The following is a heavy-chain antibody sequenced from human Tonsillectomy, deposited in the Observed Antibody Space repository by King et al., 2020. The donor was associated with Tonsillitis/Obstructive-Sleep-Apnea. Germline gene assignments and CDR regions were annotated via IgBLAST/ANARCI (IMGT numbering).Heavy chain of an antibody. CDR3: AKDRDYYGSGSFIDY. J-gene: IGHJ4*02. CDR1: GFTFSSYA. Sequence: VQLVESGGALVQPGGSLRLSCAASGFTFSSYAMSWVRQAPGKGLEWVSVISGSGGSTYYADSVKGRFTISRDNSRNTLYLQMNSLRAEDTAVYYCAKDRDYYGSGSFIDYWGQGTLVTVSS. V-gene: IGHV3-23*04. D-gene: IGHD3-10*01. CDR2: ISGSGGST.